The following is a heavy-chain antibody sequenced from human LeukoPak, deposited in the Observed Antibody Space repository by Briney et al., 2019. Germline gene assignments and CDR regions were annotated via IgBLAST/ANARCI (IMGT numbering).Heavy chain of an antibody. CDR3: ARDIVATIGVAFDI. J-gene: IGHJ3*02. CDR1: GYTFSDYY. V-gene: IGHV1-2*02. CDR2: INPHSGGT. D-gene: IGHD5-12*01. Sequence: ASVKVSCKASGYTFSDYYFHWVRQAPGHGLEWMGWINPHSGGTHYAQKFQGRVTMTRDTSISTAYMELSSLRSDDTAVYFCARDIVATIGVAFDIWGQGVMVTVSS.